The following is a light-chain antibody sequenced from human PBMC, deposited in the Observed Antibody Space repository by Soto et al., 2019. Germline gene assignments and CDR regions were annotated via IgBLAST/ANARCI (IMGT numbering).Light chain of an antibody. Sequence: QSVLTQPPSVSGAPGQRVTISCTGSSSNIGAPYDVHWYQQLPGTAPKLLIYGNSNRPSGVPHRFSGSKSGTSASLAITGLQADDETDYYCQSYDNSPSTYVFGTETKVNVL. J-gene: IGLJ1*01. CDR2: GNS. CDR1: SSNIGAPYD. V-gene: IGLV1-40*01. CDR3: QSYDNSPSTYV.